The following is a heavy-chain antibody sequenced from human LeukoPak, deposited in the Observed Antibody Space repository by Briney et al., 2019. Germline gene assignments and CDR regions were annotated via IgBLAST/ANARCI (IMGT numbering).Heavy chain of an antibody. Sequence: SETLSLTCTVSGGSISSYYWSWIRQPPGKGLEWIGYIYYSGSTNYNPSLKSRLTISLDTSKNQLSLKLSSVTAADSAMYYCARELWSGYPIFDYWGQGTLVTVSS. CDR2: IYYSGST. CDR1: GGSISSYY. D-gene: IGHD3-3*01. CDR3: ARELWSGYPIFDY. J-gene: IGHJ4*02. V-gene: IGHV4-59*01.